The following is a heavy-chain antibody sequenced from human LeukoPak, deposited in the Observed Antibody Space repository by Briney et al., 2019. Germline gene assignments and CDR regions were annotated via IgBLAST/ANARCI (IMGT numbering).Heavy chain of an antibody. D-gene: IGHD5-18*01. Sequence: SETLSLTCTVSGGSISSYYWSWIRQPAGKGLEWIGRIYTSGSTNYNPPLKSRVTMSVDTSKNQFSLKLSSVTAADTAVYYCARDEDGYSYGYSDYFDYWGQGTLVTVSS. CDR3: ARDEDGYSYGYSDYFDY. CDR1: GGSISSYY. J-gene: IGHJ4*02. V-gene: IGHV4-4*07. CDR2: IYTSGST.